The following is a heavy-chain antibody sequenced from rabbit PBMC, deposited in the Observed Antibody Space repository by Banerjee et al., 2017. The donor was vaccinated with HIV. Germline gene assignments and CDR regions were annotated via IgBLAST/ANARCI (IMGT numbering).Heavy chain of an antibody. CDR3: ARVPYTGSSTNYHL. CDR1: GFSFSSVYY. D-gene: IGHD1-1*01. CDR2: IYTGSGSI. Sequence: QSLEESGGGLVQPEGSLTLTCTASGFSFSSVYYMCWVRQAPGKGLEWIGCIYTGSGSIYYASWAKGRFTISKTSSTTVTLQMTSLTAADTATYFCARVPYTGSSTNYHLWGPGTLVTVS. V-gene: IGHV1S40*01. J-gene: IGHJ6*01.